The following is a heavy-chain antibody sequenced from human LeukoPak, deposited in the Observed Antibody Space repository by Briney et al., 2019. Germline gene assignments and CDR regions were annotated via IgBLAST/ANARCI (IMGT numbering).Heavy chain of an antibody. Sequence: GGSLRLSCAASGFTFSSYAMHWVRQAPGKGLEWVAVISYDGSNKYYADSVKGRFTISRDNPKNTLYLQMNSLRAEDTAVYYCARDRYDILTGYYRFGMDVWGQGTTVTVSS. CDR2: ISYDGSNK. D-gene: IGHD3-9*01. CDR3: ARDRYDILTGYYRFGMDV. CDR1: GFTFSSYA. J-gene: IGHJ6*02. V-gene: IGHV3-30-3*01.